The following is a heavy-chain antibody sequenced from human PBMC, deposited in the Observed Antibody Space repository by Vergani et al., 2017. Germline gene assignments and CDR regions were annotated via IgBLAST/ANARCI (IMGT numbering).Heavy chain of an antibody. CDR3: ARSRITIGVGVPSYFDY. CDR2: IDYSGST. D-gene: IGHD3-10*01. Sequence: QVQLQQWGPGLVKPSQTLSLTCTVPGGSISSGGYYWSWIRQHPGKGRGWIGYIDYSGSTYYNPSFKSRVTIPVDTSKNQFSLKLGSVTAADTAVYYCARSRITIGVGVPSYFDYWGQGTLVTVSS. CDR1: GGSISSGGYY. V-gene: IGHV4-31*03. J-gene: IGHJ4*02.